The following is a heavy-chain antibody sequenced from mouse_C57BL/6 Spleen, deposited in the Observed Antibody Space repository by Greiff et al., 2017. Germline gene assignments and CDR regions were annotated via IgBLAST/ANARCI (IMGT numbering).Heavy chain of an antibody. D-gene: IGHD1-1*01. CDR1: GYTFTDYY. J-gene: IGHJ2*01. Sequence: EVQLQQSGPELVKPGASVKISCKASGYTFTDYYMNWVKQSHGKSLEWIGDINPNNGGTSYNQKFKGKATLTVDKSSSTAYMELRRLTSEDSAVYYCARGGAITTVVAGYFDYWGQGTTLTVSS. V-gene: IGHV1-26*01. CDR3: ARGGAITTVVAGYFDY. CDR2: INPNNGGT.